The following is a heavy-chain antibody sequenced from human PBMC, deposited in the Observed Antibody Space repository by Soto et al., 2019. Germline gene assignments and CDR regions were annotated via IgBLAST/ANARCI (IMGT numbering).Heavy chain of an antibody. CDR1: DFSLSGFY. Sequence: PGGSLRFSCVGSDFSLSGFYMSWVRQAPGKGLEWLSFISMSGSYKTYAASVEGRFTISRDNVKNILYLQMDSLRVEDTAVYYCASRGHCSNGQCHPFDYWGQGTQVTVS. CDR3: ASRGHCSNGQCHPFDY. D-gene: IGHD2-8*01. J-gene: IGHJ4*02. CDR2: ISMSGSYK. V-gene: IGHV3-11*06.